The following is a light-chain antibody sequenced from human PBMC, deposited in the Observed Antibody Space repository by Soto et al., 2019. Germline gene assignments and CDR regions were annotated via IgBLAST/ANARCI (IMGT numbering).Light chain of an antibody. Sequence: QSVLTQPPSVSGAPGQRVTISCTGSSSNIGAGYDVHWYKQLPGTAPKLMIYEVSNRPSGVSNRFSGSKSGNTASLTISGLQAEDEADYYCSSYTSSSTAVVFGGGTKLTVL. CDR1: SSNIGAGYD. CDR3: SSYTSSSTAVV. CDR2: EVS. J-gene: IGLJ2*01. V-gene: IGLV1-40*01.